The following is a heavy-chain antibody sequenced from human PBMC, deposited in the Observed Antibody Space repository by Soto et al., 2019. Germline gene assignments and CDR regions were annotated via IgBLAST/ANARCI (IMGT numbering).Heavy chain of an antibody. Sequence: GSLRLSCAASGFTFSSYSMNWVRQAPGKGLEWVSAISGSGGSTYYADSVKGRFTISRDNSKNTLYLQMNSMRAEDTAVYYCAKGIVVVAATRPVSGGTDVWGHGTTVTVSS. J-gene: IGHJ6*02. CDR2: ISGSGGST. CDR1: GFTFSSYS. D-gene: IGHD2-15*01. CDR3: AKGIVVVAATRPVSGGTDV. V-gene: IGHV3-23*01.